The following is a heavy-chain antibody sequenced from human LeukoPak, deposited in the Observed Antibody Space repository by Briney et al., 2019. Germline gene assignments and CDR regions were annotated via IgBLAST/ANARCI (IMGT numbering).Heavy chain of an antibody. Sequence: SETLSLTCTVSGGSISSSSYYWGWIRQPPGKGLEWIGSIYYSGSTYYNPSLKSRVTISVDTSKNQFSLKLSSVTAADTAVYYCARGRSSGWQRWFDPWGQGTLVTVSS. CDR2: IYYSGST. D-gene: IGHD6-19*01. J-gene: IGHJ5*02. CDR3: ARGRSSGWQRWFDP. CDR1: GGSISSSSYY. V-gene: IGHV4-39*07.